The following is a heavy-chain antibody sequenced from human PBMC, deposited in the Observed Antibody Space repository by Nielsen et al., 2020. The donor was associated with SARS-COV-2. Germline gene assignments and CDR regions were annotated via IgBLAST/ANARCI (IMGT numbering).Heavy chain of an antibody. CDR3: TTDEYYYDSSGCLRAFDI. J-gene: IGHJ3*02. V-gene: IGHV3-15*01. D-gene: IGHD3-22*01. CDR1: GFTFSNAW. Sequence: GESLKISCAASGFTFSNAWMSWVRQAPGKGLEWVGRIKSKTDGGTTDYAAPVKGRFTISRDDSKNTLYLQMNSLKTEDTAVYYCTTDEYYYDSSGCLRAFDIRGQGTMVTVSS. CDR2: IKSKTDGGTT.